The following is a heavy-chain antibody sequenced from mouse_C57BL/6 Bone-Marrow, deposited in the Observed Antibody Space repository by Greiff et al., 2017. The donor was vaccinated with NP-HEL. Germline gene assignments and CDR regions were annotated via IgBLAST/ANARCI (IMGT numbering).Heavy chain of an antibody. CDR2: IYPGSGST. CDR1: GYTFTSYW. J-gene: IGHJ2*01. V-gene: IGHV1-55*01. CDR3: ARSLTGNPDFDY. Sequence: QVQLQQPGAELVKPGASVKMSCKASGYTFTSYWITWVKQRPGQGLEWIGDIYPGSGSTNYNEKFKSKATLTVDTSSSTAYMQLSSLTSEDSAVYYCARSLTGNPDFDYWGQGTTLTVSS. D-gene: IGHD4-1*01.